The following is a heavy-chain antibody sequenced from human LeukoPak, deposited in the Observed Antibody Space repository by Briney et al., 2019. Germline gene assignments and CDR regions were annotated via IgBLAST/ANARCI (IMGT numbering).Heavy chain of an antibody. J-gene: IGHJ4*02. V-gene: IGHV3-7*01. Sequence: GSLRLSCAASGFTFSRYWMSWVRQAPGKGVEWVANIKQDGSEKYYVDSVQGRFTISRDNSNNSLYLQMNSLRAEDTAVYYCARGATTMIVVVYYFDYWGQGTLVTVSS. CDR1: GFTFSRYW. CDR3: ARGATTMIVVVYYFDY. D-gene: IGHD3-22*01. CDR2: IKQDGSEK.